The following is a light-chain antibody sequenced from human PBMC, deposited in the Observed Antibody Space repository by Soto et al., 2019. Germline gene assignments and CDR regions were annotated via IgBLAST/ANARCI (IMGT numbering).Light chain of an antibody. Sequence: QSVLTQPASVSGSPGQSITISCTGTSSDIGRYNYVSWYQQHPGKAPELMIYEVSNRPSGISNRLSGTKSGNAASLTISGLQAEDEANYYGSSYTSASTRFGGGTQLTVL. CDR2: EVS. CDR3: SSYTSASTR. CDR1: SSDIGRYNY. V-gene: IGLV2-14*01. J-gene: IGLJ2*01.